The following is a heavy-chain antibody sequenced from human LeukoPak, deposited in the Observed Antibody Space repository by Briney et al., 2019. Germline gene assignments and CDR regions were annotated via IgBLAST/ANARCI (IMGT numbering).Heavy chain of an antibody. Sequence: SETLSLTCTVSGGSISSSSYYWGWIRQPPGKGLEWIGSIYYSGSTYYNPSLKSRVTISVDTSKNQFSLKLSSVTAADTAVYYCARVNGDYGDYDYWGQGTLVTVSS. CDR3: ARVNGDYGDYDY. J-gene: IGHJ4*02. CDR1: GGSISSSSYY. D-gene: IGHD4-17*01. CDR2: IYYSGST. V-gene: IGHV4-39*07.